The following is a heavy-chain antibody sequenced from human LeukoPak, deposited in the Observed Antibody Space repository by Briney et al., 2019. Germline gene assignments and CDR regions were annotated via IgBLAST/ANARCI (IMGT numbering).Heavy chain of an antibody. CDR3: ARGGGTVFGVIND. CDR2: INPNGGGT. Sequence: GASVKVSCKASGYTFTGHYIHWVRQAPGQGLEWMGWINPNGGGTNYAQKFQGRVTMTRDTAITTAYMEFGRLRSDDTAVYYCARGGGTVFGVINDWGQGTLVTVSS. J-gene: IGHJ4*02. CDR1: GYTFTGHY. D-gene: IGHD3-3*01. V-gene: IGHV1-2*02.